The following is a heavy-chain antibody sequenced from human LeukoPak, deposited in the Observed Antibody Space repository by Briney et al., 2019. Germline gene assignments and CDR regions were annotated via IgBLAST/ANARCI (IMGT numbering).Heavy chain of an antibody. CDR2: ISAYNGNT. CDR3: ARSPSLPWFGEFDC. Sequence: AASVKVSCKASGYTFTSYGISWVRQAPGQGLEWMGWISAYNGNTNYAQKLQGRVTMTTDTSTSTAYMELRSLRSDDTAMYYCARSPSLPWFGEFDCWGQGTVVTVSS. D-gene: IGHD3-10*01. CDR1: GYTFTSYG. V-gene: IGHV1-18*01. J-gene: IGHJ4*02.